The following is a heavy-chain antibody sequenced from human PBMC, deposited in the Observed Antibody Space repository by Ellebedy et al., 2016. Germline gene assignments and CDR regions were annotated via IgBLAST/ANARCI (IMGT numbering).Heavy chain of an antibody. J-gene: IGHJ4*02. CDR1: GGSISSSSYY. D-gene: IGHD1-1*01. Sequence: SETLSLTCTVSGGSISSSSYYWGWIRQPPGKGLEWIGSIYYSGSTYYNPSLKSRVTISVDTSKNQFSLKLSSVTAADTAFYYCATYSMGRLDYWGQGTLVTVSS. V-gene: IGHV4-39*01. CDR2: IYYSGST. CDR3: ATYSMGRLDY.